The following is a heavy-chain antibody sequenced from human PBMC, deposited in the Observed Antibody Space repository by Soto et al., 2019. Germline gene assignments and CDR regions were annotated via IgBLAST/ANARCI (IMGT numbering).Heavy chain of an antibody. J-gene: IGHJ6*02. Sequence: EVQLVESGGGLVQPGGSLRLSCAASGFTFSSYSMNWVRQAPGKGLEWVSYISSSSSTIYYADSVKGRFTISRDNAKNSLYLQMNSLRDEDTAVYYCAGTVTTGYYYYGMDVWGQGTTVTVFS. D-gene: IGHD4-4*01. CDR3: AGTVTTGYYYYGMDV. V-gene: IGHV3-48*02. CDR2: ISSSSSTI. CDR1: GFTFSSYS.